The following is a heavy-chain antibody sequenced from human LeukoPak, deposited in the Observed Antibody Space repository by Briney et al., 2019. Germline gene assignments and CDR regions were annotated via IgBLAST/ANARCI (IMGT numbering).Heavy chain of an antibody. Sequence: GGSLGLSCAASGFTLSNHPMYWVRQAPGKGLEWVSSLSDTGDSTHYADSVRGRFTISRDSARSALYLQMNSLRAEDTAVYYCAKGDCSSGSCYFDYWGQGSQVTVSS. J-gene: IGHJ4*02. CDR3: AKGDCSSGSCYFDY. D-gene: IGHD2-15*01. CDR1: GFTLSNHP. CDR2: LSDTGDST. V-gene: IGHV3-23*01.